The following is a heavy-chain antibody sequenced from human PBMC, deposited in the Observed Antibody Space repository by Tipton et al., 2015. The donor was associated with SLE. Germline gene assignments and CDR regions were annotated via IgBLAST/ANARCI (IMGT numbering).Heavy chain of an antibody. CDR1: GYTFTSYG. J-gene: IGHJ4*02. CDR3: ARDRFAVSRAAGPFGY. Sequence: QSGAEVKKPGASVKVSCKASGYTFTSYGISWVRQAPGQGLEWMGWISAYNGNTNYAQKFQGRVTMTTDTSTSTAYMELRSLRSDDTAVYYCARDRFAVSRAAGPFGYWGQGTLVTVSS. CDR2: ISAYNGNT. V-gene: IGHV1-18*01. D-gene: IGHD6-13*01.